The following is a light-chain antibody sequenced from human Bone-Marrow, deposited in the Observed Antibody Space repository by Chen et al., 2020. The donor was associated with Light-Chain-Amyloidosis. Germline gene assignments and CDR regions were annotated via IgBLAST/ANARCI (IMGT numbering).Light chain of an antibody. CDR3: QSADSSGTYEVI. CDR2: RDT. V-gene: IGLV3-25*03. CDR1: DLPTKY. J-gene: IGLJ2*01. Sequence: SYELIQSPSVSVSPGQTARITCSGDDLPTKYAYWYQQKPGQAPVLVIHRDTERPSGISERFSGSSSGTTATLTISGVQAEDEADYHCQSADSSGTYEVIFGGGTKLTVL.